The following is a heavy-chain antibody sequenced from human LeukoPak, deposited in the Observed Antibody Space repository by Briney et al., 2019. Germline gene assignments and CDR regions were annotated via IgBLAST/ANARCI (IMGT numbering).Heavy chain of an antibody. CDR1: GFTLSNYS. V-gene: IGHV3-21*01. Sequence: GGSLRLSCAASGFTLSNYSMNWVRQAPGKGLEWVSSISYSSHYIYYADSVKGRFTISRDNAKNSLYLQMNSLRAEDTAVYYCARGGYYLGWFDPWGQGTLVTVSS. J-gene: IGHJ5*02. D-gene: IGHD3-16*01. CDR3: ARGGYYLGWFDP. CDR2: ISYSSHYI.